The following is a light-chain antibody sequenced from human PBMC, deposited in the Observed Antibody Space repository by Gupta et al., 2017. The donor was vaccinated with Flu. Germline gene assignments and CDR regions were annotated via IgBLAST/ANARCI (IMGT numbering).Light chain of an antibody. CDR1: SDDVGGFNY. CDR3: SSDAVSNKRV. J-gene: IGLJ1*01. CDR2: EVS. V-gene: IGLV2-8*01. Sequence: SVTSSCTGTSDDVGGFNYDSWYQQHPGRAPKLIIYEVSKRPSGVPDRFSGSKSGITASLTVSGLQAEDEADYYCSSDAVSNKRVFGTGTKVTVL.